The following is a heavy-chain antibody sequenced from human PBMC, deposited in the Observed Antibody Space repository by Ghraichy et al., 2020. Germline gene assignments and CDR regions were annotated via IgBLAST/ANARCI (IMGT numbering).Heavy chain of an antibody. D-gene: IGHD6-6*01. Sequence: SKTLSLTCTISGDSLNDRDSYWGWVRQPPGKGLEWIGNIYYTGKAYYTPALKSRLTLSIDTSKNQFSLSLTSVTVADTGVYYCARRTIAARQGAFDIWGQGTKVTVSS. CDR2: IYYTGKA. CDR3: ARRTIAARQGAFDI. CDR1: GDSLNDRDSY. V-gene: IGHV4-39*01. J-gene: IGHJ3*02.